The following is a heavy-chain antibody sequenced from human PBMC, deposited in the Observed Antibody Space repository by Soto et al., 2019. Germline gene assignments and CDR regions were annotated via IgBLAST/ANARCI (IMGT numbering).Heavy chain of an antibody. Sequence: SENLSLTCSVSGDSVSDKTYYWSWIRQPPGKRLEWIGYVYYSGTTNYNPSLKSRVTISVDLSKNRFSLRLSSVATADTALYYCARTTAVPNTLRSRYFFDYWGQGTLVTVS. CDR1: GDSVSDKTYY. V-gene: IGHV4-61*01. CDR2: VYYSGTT. D-gene: IGHD4-17*01. CDR3: ARTTAVPNTLRSRYFFDY. J-gene: IGHJ4*02.